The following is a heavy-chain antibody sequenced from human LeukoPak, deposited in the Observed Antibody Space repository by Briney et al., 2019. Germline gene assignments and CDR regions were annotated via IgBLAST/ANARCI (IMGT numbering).Heavy chain of an antibody. V-gene: IGHV4-61*05. D-gene: IGHD6-13*01. Sequence: PSETLSLTCAVSGASITSSNYYWSWIRQPPGKGLEWIGYIYYSGSTKYNPSLKSRVTISVDTSKNQFSLKLSSVTAADTAVYYCARRGIQGMRYWGQGTLVTVSS. CDR3: ARRGIQGMRY. CDR1: GASITSSNYY. J-gene: IGHJ4*02. CDR2: IYYSGST.